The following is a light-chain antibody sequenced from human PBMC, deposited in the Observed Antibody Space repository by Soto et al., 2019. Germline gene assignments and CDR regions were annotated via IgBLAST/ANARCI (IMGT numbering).Light chain of an antibody. CDR2: EVT. V-gene: IGLV2-14*01. CDR1: SSDVGGYDY. Sequence: QSALTQPASVSGSPGQSVNISCTGTSSDVGGYDYVSWFQQHPDRAPKLIISEVTNRPSGISNRFSGSKSGVTASLTISGLQADDEADDYCSSYRSSCPPCVFGTGTKLTVL. CDR3: SSYRSSCPPCV. J-gene: IGLJ1*01.